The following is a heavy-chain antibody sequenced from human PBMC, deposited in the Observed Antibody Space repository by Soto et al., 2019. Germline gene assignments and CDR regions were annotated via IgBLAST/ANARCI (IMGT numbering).Heavy chain of an antibody. V-gene: IGHV1-18*01. CDR2: ISAYNGNT. CDR3: ASVYFDWSKDAFDI. CDR1: GYTFTSYG. Sequence: GASVKVSCKASGYTFTSYGISWVRQAPGQGLEWMGWISAYNGNTNYAQKLQGRVTMTTDTSTSTAYMELRSLRSDDTAVYYCASVYFDWSKDAFDIWGRGTMVTVSS. D-gene: IGHD3-9*01. J-gene: IGHJ3*02.